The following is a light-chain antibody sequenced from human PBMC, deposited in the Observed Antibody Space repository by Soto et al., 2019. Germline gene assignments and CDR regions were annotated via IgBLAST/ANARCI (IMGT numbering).Light chain of an antibody. J-gene: IGKJ5*01. Sequence: DIQMTQSPSTLSGSVGDRFTITCRASQTISSWLAWYQQKPGKAPKLLIYAASSLQSGVPSRFSGSGSGTDFTLTISSLQPEDFATYYCQQSYSTPTFGQGTRLEIK. CDR2: AAS. V-gene: IGKV1-39*01. CDR3: QQSYSTPT. CDR1: QTISSW.